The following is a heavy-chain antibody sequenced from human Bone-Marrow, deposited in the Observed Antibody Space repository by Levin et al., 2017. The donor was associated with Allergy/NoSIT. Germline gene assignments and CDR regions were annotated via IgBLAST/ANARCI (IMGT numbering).Heavy chain of an antibody. V-gene: IGHV2-5*02. Sequence: NGSGPTLVKPPQTVALTCTFSGFSLTTNPLGVGWIRQPPGKALEWLALIYWDDDKRYNPSLRSRLTITKYASKNQVVLTMSDMDPVDTATYYCAHRLLESGNWQSGYFDYWGQGTLVTVSS. CDR1: GFSLTTNPLG. CDR3: AHRLLESGNWQSGYFDY. J-gene: IGHJ4*02. CDR2: IYWDDDK. D-gene: IGHD1-1*01.